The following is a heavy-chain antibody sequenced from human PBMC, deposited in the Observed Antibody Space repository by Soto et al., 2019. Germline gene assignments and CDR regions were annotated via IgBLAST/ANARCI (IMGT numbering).Heavy chain of an antibody. D-gene: IGHD2-15*01. Sequence: PGGSLRLSCAASGFTFSAYSMHWVRQAPGEGLEWVSSISDTGRDIYYTDSIKGRLTVSRDNARNSLYLQLNSLRAADTAVYYRAKSFAANLDWFDACGQVTLVTVSS. CDR2: ISDTGRDI. CDR1: GFTFSAYS. CDR3: AKSFAANLDWFDA. V-gene: IGHV3-21*01. J-gene: IGHJ5*02.